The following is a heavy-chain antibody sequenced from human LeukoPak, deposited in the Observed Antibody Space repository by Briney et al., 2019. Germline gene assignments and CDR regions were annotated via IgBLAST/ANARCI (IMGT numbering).Heavy chain of an antibody. J-gene: IGHJ4*02. D-gene: IGHD1-26*01. CDR1: GYSISSGYY. CDR3: ARVTLGSGIDY. V-gene: IGHV4-38-2*02. CDR2: IYHSGST. Sequence: SETLSLTCTVSGYSISSGYYWGWIRQPPGKGLEWIGSIYHSGSTYYNPSLKSRVTISVDTSKNQFSLKLSSVTAADTAVYYCARVTLGSGIDYWGQGTLVTVSS.